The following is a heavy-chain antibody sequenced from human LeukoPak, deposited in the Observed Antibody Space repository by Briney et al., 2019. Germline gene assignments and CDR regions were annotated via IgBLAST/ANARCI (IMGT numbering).Heavy chain of an antibody. Sequence: GASVKVSCKASGYTFTSYGISWVRQAPGQGLEWMGWISAYNGNTNYAQKLQGRVTITTDTSTSTAYMELRSLRSDDTAVYYCARDKVAPGYYYYMDVWGKGTTVTVSS. CDR1: GYTFTSYG. CDR3: ARDKVAPGYYYYMDV. CDR2: ISAYNGNT. D-gene: IGHD2-15*01. V-gene: IGHV1-18*01. J-gene: IGHJ6*03.